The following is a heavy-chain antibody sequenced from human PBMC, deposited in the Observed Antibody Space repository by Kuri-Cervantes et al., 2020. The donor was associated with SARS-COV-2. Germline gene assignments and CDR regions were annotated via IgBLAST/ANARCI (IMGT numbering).Heavy chain of an antibody. V-gene: IGHV4-59*12. CDR2: IYYSGST. Sequence: SETLSLTCTVSGGSTSSYYWSWIRQPPGKGLEWIGYIYYSGSTNYNPSLKSRVTISVDTSKNQFSLKLSSVTAADTAVYYCAREVVVPAATDYYYYYMDVWGKGTTVTVSS. D-gene: IGHD2-2*01. CDR1: GGSTSSYY. CDR3: AREVVVPAATDYYYYYMDV. J-gene: IGHJ6*03.